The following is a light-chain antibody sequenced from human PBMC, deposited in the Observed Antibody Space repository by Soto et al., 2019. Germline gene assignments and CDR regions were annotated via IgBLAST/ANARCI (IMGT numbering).Light chain of an antibody. CDR3: SSHAGSSAFYV. CDR2: EVT. V-gene: IGLV2-14*01. Sequence: QSALTQPASVSGSPGQSITISCTATSSDVGGYNYVSWYQQHPGKAPKLLIHEVTNRPSGVSDRFSGSKSGNTASLTISGLQTEDEADYYCSSHAGSSAFYVFGTGTKVTVL. J-gene: IGLJ1*01. CDR1: SSDVGGYNY.